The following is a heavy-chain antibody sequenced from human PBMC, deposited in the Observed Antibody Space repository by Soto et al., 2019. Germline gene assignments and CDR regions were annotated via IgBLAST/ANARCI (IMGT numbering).Heavy chain of an antibody. CDR3: ARSIAVAGKNWFDP. CDR1: GYTFTSYA. J-gene: IGHJ5*02. V-gene: IGHV1-3*01. Sequence: ASVKVSCKASGYTFTSYAMHWVRQAPGQRLEWMGWINAGNGNTRYSQKFQGRVTITRDTSASTAYMELSSLRSEDTAVYYCARSIAVAGKNWFDPWGQGTLVTVSS. CDR2: INAGNGNT. D-gene: IGHD6-19*01.